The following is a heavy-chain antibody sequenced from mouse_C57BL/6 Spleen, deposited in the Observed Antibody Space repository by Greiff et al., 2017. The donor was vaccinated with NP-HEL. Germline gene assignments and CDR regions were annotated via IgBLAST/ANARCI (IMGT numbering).Heavy chain of an antibody. Sequence: DVRLQESGPGLVKPSQSLSLTCSVTGYSITSGYYWNWIRQFPGNKLEWMGYISYDGSNNYNPSLKNRISITRDTSKNQFFLKLNSVTTEDTATYYCARGGTTVLAEDYWGQGTTLTVSS. CDR3: ARGGTTVLAEDY. CDR2: ISYDGSN. D-gene: IGHD1-1*01. J-gene: IGHJ2*01. CDR1: GYSITSGYY. V-gene: IGHV3-6*01.